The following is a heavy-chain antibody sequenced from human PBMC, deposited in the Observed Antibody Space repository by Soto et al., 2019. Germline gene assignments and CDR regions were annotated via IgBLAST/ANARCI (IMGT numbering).Heavy chain of an antibody. D-gene: IGHD6-13*01. Sequence: QVQLVESGGGVVQPGRSLRLSCAASGFTFSNSAMHWVRQAPGKGLEWVAVISYDGSSKYYADSVKGRFTISRDNSKNTLYLQMNSLRAEDPAVYYCAKEFSKYSSSLGYWGQGTLVTVSS. CDR2: ISYDGSSK. J-gene: IGHJ4*02. CDR1: GFTFSNSA. V-gene: IGHV3-30-3*02. CDR3: AKEFSKYSSSLGY.